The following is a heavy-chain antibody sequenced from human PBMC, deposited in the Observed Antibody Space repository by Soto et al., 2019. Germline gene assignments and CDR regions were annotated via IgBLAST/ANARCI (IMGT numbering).Heavy chain of an antibody. V-gene: IGHV5-51*01. CDR3: ARHISNCRNYYSAMDT. Sequence: GESLKISCKGSGYTFTDYWIGWVRQLPGKGLEWMGIIYPGDSDTRYSPSFQGHVTITVDKSTSTAYLQWNTLKASDTAMYYCARHISNCRNYYSAMDTWGKGPRLTSPQ. CDR1: GYTFTDYW. J-gene: IGHJ6*04. CDR2: IYPGDSDT. D-gene: IGHD4-4*01.